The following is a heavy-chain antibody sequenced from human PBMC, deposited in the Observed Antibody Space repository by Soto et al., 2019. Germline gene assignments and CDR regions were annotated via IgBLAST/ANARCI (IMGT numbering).Heavy chain of an antibody. CDR2: ISYDGSEK. D-gene: IGHD5-12*01. J-gene: IGHJ3*02. V-gene: IGHV3-30*18. Sequence: QEQLVESGGGVDQAGRSLRLSCAASGFTFNFFGMHWVRQAPGKGLEWVAVISYDGSEKYYADSVKGRFTMSRDNSKNMVYLEMSSLRSEDTSVYYCAKERRYSFDAFDIWGHGTMVTVSS. CDR3: AKERRYSFDAFDI. CDR1: GFTFNFFG.